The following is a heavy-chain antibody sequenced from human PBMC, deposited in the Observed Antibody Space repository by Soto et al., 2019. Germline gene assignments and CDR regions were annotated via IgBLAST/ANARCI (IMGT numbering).Heavy chain of an antibody. V-gene: IGHV3-30-3*01. D-gene: IGHD6-19*01. J-gene: IGHJ2*01. CDR1: GFTFSSYA. CDR2: ISYDGSNK. CDR3: ARAGTYSSGWYAWYFDL. Sequence: QVQLVESGGGVVQPGRSLRLSCVASGFTFSSYAMHWVRQAPGKGLEWVAVISYDGSNKYYADSVKGRFTISRDNSKNTLYLQMNSLRAEDTAVYYCARAGTYSSGWYAWYFDLWGRGTLVTVSS.